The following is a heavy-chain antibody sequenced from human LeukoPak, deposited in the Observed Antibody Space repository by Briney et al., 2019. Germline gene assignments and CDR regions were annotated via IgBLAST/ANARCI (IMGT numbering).Heavy chain of an antibody. Sequence: GGSLRLSCAASGFTFSNNWMRWVRQAPGKGLVWVSRISSDGSRTSYGDSVKGRFTISRDNAKNTLYLQMNSLRAEDTAVYYCARDVVQCSSTSCYTELPFDYWGQGTLVTVSS. D-gene: IGHD2-2*02. CDR1: GFTFSNNW. CDR2: ISSDGSRT. CDR3: ARDVVQCSSTSCYTELPFDY. J-gene: IGHJ4*02. V-gene: IGHV3-74*01.